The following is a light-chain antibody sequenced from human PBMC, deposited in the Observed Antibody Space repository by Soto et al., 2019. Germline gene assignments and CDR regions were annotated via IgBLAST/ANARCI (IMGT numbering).Light chain of an antibody. CDR1: SSDVGGYNY. Sequence: QSALTQPASVSGSPGQSITISCTGTSSDVGGYNYVSWYQQHPGKAPKLVIYEVSNRPSGVSNRFSGSKSANTASLTISGLQAEDEADYYCCSYAGSYTFGVFGTGTKLTVL. J-gene: IGLJ1*01. CDR3: CSYAGSYTFGV. CDR2: EVS. V-gene: IGLV2-14*01.